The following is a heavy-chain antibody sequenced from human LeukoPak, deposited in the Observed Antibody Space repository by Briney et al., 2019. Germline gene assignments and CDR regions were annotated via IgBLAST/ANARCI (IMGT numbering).Heavy chain of an antibody. D-gene: IGHD5-24*01. CDR2: ISGSGGST. Sequence: GGSLRLSCAASGFTFSSYAMSWVRQAPGKGLEWVSAISGSGGSTYYADSVKGRFTISRDNSKNTLYLQMNSLRAEDTAVYYCAKDPPLQRWMPLNWFDPWGQGTLVTVSS. CDR1: GFTFSSYA. J-gene: IGHJ5*02. CDR3: AKDPPLQRWMPLNWFDP. V-gene: IGHV3-23*01.